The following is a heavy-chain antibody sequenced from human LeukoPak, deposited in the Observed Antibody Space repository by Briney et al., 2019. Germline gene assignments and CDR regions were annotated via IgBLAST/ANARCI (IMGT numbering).Heavy chain of an antibody. CDR1: GGSISSSSYY. J-gene: IGHJ4*02. CDR2: IYYSGST. CDR3: ARTARRPYYYGSGSYLTGFDY. D-gene: IGHD3-10*01. V-gene: IGHV4-39*07. Sequence: SETLSLTCTVSGGSISSSSYYWGWIRQPPGKGLEWIGSIYYSGSTYYNPSLKSRVTISVDTSKNQFSLKLSSVTAADTAVYYCARTARRPYYYGSGSYLTGFDYWGQGTLVTVSS.